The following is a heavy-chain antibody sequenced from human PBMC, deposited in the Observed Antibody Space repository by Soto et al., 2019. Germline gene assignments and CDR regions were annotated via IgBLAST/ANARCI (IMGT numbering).Heavy chain of an antibody. CDR3: ARCSGGRPYYYYGMDV. CDR1: GGTFGSYA. J-gene: IGHJ6*02. Sequence: SVKVSCKASGGTFGSYAISWVRQAPGQGLEWMGGIIPIFGTANYAQKFKGRVTITADKATSTAYMELRSLRSEDTAVYYCARCSGGRPYYYYGMDVWGQGTTVTVSS. V-gene: IGHV1-69*06. D-gene: IGHD2-15*01. CDR2: IIPIFGTA.